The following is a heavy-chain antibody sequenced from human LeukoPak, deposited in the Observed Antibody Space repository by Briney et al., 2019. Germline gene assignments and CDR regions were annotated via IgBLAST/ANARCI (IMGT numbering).Heavy chain of an antibody. CDR3: ARDAALLSAAGTGASVDY. D-gene: IGHD6-13*01. V-gene: IGHV3-30-3*01. Sequence: PGGSLRLSCAASGFTFSSYAFHWVRQAPGEGLEWVAVLFYDGINKYYADSVKGRFTISRDNAKNTLFLQMSSLRAEDTAVYYCARDAALLSAAGTGASVDYWGQGTLVTVSS. CDR1: GFTFSSYA. CDR2: LFYDGINK. J-gene: IGHJ4*02.